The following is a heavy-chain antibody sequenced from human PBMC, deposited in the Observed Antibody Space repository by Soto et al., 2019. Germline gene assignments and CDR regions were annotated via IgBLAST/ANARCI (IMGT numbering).Heavy chain of an antibody. Sequence: PGGSLRLSCAASGFTFSSYAMSWVRQAPGKGLEWVSAISGSGGSTYYADSVKGRFTISRDNSKNTLYLQMNSLRAEDTAVYYCAKGVLRYFDWLLDYYYYYGMDVWGQGTTVTVSS. CDR3: AKGVLRYFDWLLDYYYYYGMDV. V-gene: IGHV3-23*01. CDR2: ISGSGGST. CDR1: GFTFSSYA. J-gene: IGHJ6*02. D-gene: IGHD3-9*01.